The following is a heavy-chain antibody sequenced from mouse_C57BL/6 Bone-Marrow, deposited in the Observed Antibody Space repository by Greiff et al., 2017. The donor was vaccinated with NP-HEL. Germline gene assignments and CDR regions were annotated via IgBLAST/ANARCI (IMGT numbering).Heavy chain of an antibody. J-gene: IGHJ3*01. CDR1: GFTFSSYA. D-gene: IGHD1-1*01. CDR3: ARDYYALRAWFAY. CDR2: ISDGGSYT. V-gene: IGHV5-4*01. Sequence: EVQVVESGGGLVKPRGSLKLSCAASGFTFSSYAMSWVRQTPEKRLEWVATISDGGSYTYYPDNVKGRFTISRDNAKNNLYLQMSHLKSEDTAMYYCARDYYALRAWFAYWGQGTLVTVSA.